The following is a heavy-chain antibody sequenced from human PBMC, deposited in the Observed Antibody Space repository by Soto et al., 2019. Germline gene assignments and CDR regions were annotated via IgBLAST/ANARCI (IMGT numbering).Heavy chain of an antibody. J-gene: IGHJ3*02. V-gene: IGHV3-64*04. D-gene: IGHD4-17*01. CDR3: ARDLTVTTPAFDI. Sequence: GGSLRLSCSASGFTFGSYAFHWVRQAPWKGLEYVSAINHIGISKYYADSVKGRFTISRDNSKNTLYLQMNSLRAEDTAVYYCARDLTVTTPAFDIWGQGTMVTVS. CDR1: GFTFGSYA. CDR2: INHIGISK.